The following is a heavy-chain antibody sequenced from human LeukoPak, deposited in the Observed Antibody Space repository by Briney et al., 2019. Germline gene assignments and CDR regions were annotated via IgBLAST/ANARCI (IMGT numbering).Heavy chain of an antibody. J-gene: IGHJ4*02. CDR1: GYTFTSYG. CDR2: TSTYNGNT. V-gene: IGHV1-18*01. CDR3: ARVCHWDINNTRGDPVDY. Sequence: ASVKVSCKASGYTFTSYGISWVRQAPGQGLEWMGWTSTYNGNTHYAQKFQGRVTMTTDTSTSTAYMEVRSLRSDDTAMYYCARVCHWDINNTRGDPVDYWGQGTLVTVSS. D-gene: IGHD1/OR15-1a*01.